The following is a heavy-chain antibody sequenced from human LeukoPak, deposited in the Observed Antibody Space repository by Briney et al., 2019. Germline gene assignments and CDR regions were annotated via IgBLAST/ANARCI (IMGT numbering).Heavy chain of an antibody. V-gene: IGHV3-30*01. D-gene: IGHD6-13*01. CDR3: ARGEYSSSWYDPDAFDI. CDR2: ISYDGSNK. Sequence: PGGSLRLSCAASGFTFSSYAMHWVRQAPGKGLEWVAVISYDGSNKYYADSVKGRFTISRDNSKNTLYLQMNSLRAEDTAVYYCARGEYSSSWYDPDAFDIWGQGTMVTVSS. J-gene: IGHJ3*02. CDR1: GFTFSSYA.